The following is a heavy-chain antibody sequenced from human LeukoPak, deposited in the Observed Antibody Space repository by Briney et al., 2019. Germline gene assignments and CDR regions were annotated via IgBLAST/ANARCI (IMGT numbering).Heavy chain of an antibody. CDR1: GGTFSSYA. V-gene: IGHV1-69*06. CDR2: IIPIFGTA. J-gene: IGHJ5*02. D-gene: IGHD3-9*01. CDR3: ARPVYYDILTGYSGRNWFDP. Sequence: ASVKVSCKASGGTFSSYAISWVRQAPGQGLEWMGGIIPIFGTANYAQKFQGRVTITADKSTSTAYMELSSLRSEDTDVYYCARPVYYDILTGYSGRNWFDPWGQGTLVTVSS.